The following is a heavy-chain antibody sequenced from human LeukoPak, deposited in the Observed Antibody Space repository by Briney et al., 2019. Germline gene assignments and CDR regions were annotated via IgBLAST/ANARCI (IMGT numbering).Heavy chain of an antibody. J-gene: IGHJ5*02. CDR1: GYTFTSYD. D-gene: IGHD2-15*01. CDR3: ARGRYCSDGSCHGWLDP. V-gene: IGHV1-8*01. CDR2: MNPNSGNT. Sequence: ASVKVSCKASGYTFTSYDINWVRQATGQGIEWMGWMNPNSGNTGYVQKFQGRVTMTRNTSISTAYMELSSLRSEDTAVYYCARGRYCSDGSCHGWLDPWGQGTLVTVSS.